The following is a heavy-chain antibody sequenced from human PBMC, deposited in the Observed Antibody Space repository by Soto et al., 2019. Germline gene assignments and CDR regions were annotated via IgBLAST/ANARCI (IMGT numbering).Heavy chain of an antibody. J-gene: IGHJ4*02. D-gene: IGHD6-19*01. Sequence: ASVKVSCKASGYTFTNYAMHWVRQAPGQRLEWMGWINGGNGNTKYSPKFQNRVTITRDTSASTAYMELSSLRSEDTAVYYCARYGLVAGNINFDYWGQGTLVTVSS. CDR2: INGGNGNT. CDR3: ARYGLVAGNINFDY. CDR1: GYTFTNYA. V-gene: IGHV1-3*01.